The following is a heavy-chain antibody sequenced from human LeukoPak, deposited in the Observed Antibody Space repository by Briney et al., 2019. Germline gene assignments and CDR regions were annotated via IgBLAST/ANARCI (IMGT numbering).Heavy chain of an antibody. CDR3: AISTHPPLGYCSSTSCYGGFDP. Sequence: SETLSLTCTVSGGSISSGSYYWSWIRQPAGKGLEWIGRIYTSGSTNYNPSLKSRVTISVDTSKNQFSLKLSSVTAADTAVYYCAISTHPPLGYCSSTSCYGGFDPWGQGTLVTVSS. CDR1: GGSISSGSYY. D-gene: IGHD2-2*01. J-gene: IGHJ5*02. V-gene: IGHV4-61*02. CDR2: IYTSGST.